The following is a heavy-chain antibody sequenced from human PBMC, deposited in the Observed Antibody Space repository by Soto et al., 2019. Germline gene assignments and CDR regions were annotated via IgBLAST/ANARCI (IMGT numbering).Heavy chain of an antibody. CDR3: ASGRGYCSESSCSYFDYFQH. D-gene: IGHD2-2*01. Sequence: QVQLVESGGGVGQPGTSLRLSCAASGLTFNTYAMNWIRLAPGKGLEWVAVISNDGSNKYYADSVKGRFTISRDNSKNTVYLQMNILRGEDTGVYYCASGRGYCSESSCSYFDYFQHWGQGALVIVSS. CDR2: ISNDGSNK. CDR1: GLTFNTYA. V-gene: IGHV3-30*03. J-gene: IGHJ1*01.